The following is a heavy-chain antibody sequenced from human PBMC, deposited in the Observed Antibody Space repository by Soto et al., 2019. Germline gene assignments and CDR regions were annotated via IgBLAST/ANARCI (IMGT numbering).Heavy chain of an antibody. CDR3: ARAARDYYYYGMDV. CDR2: IYYSGST. CDR1: GGSLSSYY. J-gene: IGHJ6*02. V-gene: IGHV4-59*01. Sequence: PSETLSLTCTVSGGSLSSYYWSWIRQPPGKGLEWIGYIYYSGSTNYNPSLKSRVTISVDTSKNQFSLKLSSVTAADTAVYYCARAARDYYYYGMDVWGQGTTVTVSS.